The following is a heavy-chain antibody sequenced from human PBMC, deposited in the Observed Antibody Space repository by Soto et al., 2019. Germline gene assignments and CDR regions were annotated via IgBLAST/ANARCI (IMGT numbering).Heavy chain of an antibody. D-gene: IGHD6-6*01. CDR1: GFTVSSNY. J-gene: IGHJ6*03. CDR2: IYSGGST. V-gene: IGHV3-66*01. CDR3: ARDWVQLAATKEDYYYYYYMDV. Sequence: EVQLVESGGGLVQPGGSLRLSCAASGFTVSSNYMSWVRQAPGKGLEWVSVIYSGGSTYYADSVKGRFTISRDNSKNTRYLQMNRLRAEDTAVYYCARDWVQLAATKEDYYYYYYMDVWGKGTTVTVSS.